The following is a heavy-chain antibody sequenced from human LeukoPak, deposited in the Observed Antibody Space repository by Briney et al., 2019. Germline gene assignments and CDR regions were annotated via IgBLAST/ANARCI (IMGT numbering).Heavy chain of an antibody. V-gene: IGHV4-59*01. Sequence: SETLSLTCTVSGGSIGSYYWSWIRQPPGKGLEWIGYIYYGGNTDHNPSLKSRVSISVDTSKNQVSLRLTSVTAADTAVYYCARGTISMDVWGRGTTVTISS. D-gene: IGHD3-9*01. CDR2: IYYGGNT. CDR3: ARGTISMDV. CDR1: GGSIGSYY. J-gene: IGHJ6*03.